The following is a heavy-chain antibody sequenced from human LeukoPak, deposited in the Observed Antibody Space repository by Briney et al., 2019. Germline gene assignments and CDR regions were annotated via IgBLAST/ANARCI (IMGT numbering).Heavy chain of an antibody. J-gene: IGHJ4*02. CDR2: ISWSSGSM. V-gene: IGHV3-9*03. CDR1: GFTFDDYA. Sequence: GGSLRLSCAASGFTFDDYAMHWVRQAPGKGLEWVSGISWSSGSMGYADSVKGRFTISRDNAKNSLFLQMNSLRAEDMALYYCAKAAVAGTGFDSWGQGTLVTVSS. D-gene: IGHD6-19*01. CDR3: AKAAVAGTGFDS.